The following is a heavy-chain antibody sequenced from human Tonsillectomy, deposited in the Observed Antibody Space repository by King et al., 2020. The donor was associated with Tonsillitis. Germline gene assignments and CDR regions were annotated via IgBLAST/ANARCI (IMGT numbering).Heavy chain of an antibody. CDR2: ISYDGSNK. CDR1: GFTFSSYG. Sequence: VQLVESGGGVVQPGRSLRLSCAASGFTFSSYGMHWVRQAPGKGLEWVAVISYDGSNKYYADSVKGRFTISRENSKNTLYLQMNSLRAEDTAVYYCAKREGYWADYWGQGTLVTVSS. D-gene: IGHD2-15*01. CDR3: AKREGYWADY. V-gene: IGHV3-30*18. J-gene: IGHJ4*02.